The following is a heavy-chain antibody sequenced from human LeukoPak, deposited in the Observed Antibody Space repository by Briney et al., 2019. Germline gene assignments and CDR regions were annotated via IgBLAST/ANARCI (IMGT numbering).Heavy chain of an antibody. CDR1: GFTFSSYE. CDR2: ISSSGSTI. D-gene: IGHD3-3*01. Sequence: GGPLRLSCAASGFTFSSYEMNWVRQAPGKGLEWVSYISSSGSTIYYADSVKGRFTISRDNAKNSLYLQMNSLRAEDTAVYYCARDPLGGICDYWGQGTLVTVSS. CDR3: ARDPLGGICDY. J-gene: IGHJ4*02. V-gene: IGHV3-48*03.